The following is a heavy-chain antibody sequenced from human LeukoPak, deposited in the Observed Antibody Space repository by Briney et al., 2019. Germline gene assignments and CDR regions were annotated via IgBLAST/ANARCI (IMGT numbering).Heavy chain of an antibody. CDR3: ARDRGFCSGTSCAYTYYYMDV. V-gene: IGHV3-30*01. D-gene: IGHD2-2*01. J-gene: IGHJ6*03. Sequence: GRSLRLSCAASGFTFSSHAIHWVRQAPGKGLEWVAAISYDGIDKLYAASVKGRFTISRDNVRNTLYLQMDSLRAEDTAVYFCARDRGFCSGTSCAYTYYYMDVWGNGTTASVSS. CDR1: GFTFSSHA. CDR2: ISYDGIDK.